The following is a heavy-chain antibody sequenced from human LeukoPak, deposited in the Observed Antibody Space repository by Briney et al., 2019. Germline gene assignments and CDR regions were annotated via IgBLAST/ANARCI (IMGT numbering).Heavy chain of an antibody. Sequence: PGGSPRLSCVSSGFIFSRYDMHWVRQAPGKGLEWVAGLSTHSEHMYYVGSVKGRFIISRDNAKNTVYLQMNSLTTEDTAVYYCASGLTGWDIWGQGALVTVSS. D-gene: IGHD6-19*01. CDR3: ASGLTGWDI. CDR2: LSTHSEHM. V-gene: IGHV3-30*03. J-gene: IGHJ4*02. CDR1: GFIFSRYD.